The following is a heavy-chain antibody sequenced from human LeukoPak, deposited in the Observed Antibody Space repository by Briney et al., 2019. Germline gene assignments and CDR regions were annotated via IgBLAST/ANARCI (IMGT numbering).Heavy chain of an antibody. D-gene: IGHD3-10*01. CDR3: ARCYGSGSSIVN. V-gene: IGHV5-51*01. Sequence: RGESLKISCKGSGYSFSTYWIAWVRQMPGKGLEWMGTIYPGDSDTRYSPSFQGQVTISADKSISTAYLQWSSLKASDTAMYYCARCYGSGSSIVNWGQGTLVTVSS. CDR2: IYPGDSDT. CDR1: GYSFSTYW. J-gene: IGHJ4*02.